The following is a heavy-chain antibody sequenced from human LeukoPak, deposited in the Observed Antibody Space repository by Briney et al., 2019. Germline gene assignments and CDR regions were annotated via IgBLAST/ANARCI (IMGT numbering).Heavy chain of an antibody. D-gene: IGHD3-10*01. CDR3: ARGGRHTGSFGY. CDR1: GGSLSGYY. J-gene: IGHJ4*02. V-gene: IGHV4-34*01. CDR2: INHSGST. Sequence: SETLSLTCAVYGGSLSGYYWSWIRQPPGKGLEWNREINHSGSTNYNPSLKIRVPTSAETSKNQCSLKLSSVTAADTAVYYCARGGRHTGSFGYWGQGTLVSVSS.